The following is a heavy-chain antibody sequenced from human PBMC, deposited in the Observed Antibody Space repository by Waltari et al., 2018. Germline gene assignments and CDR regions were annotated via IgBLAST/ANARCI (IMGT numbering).Heavy chain of an antibody. CDR3: ARGRITIGP. V-gene: IGHV3-7*01. Sequence: EVQLVESGGGLVQPGGSLRLSCAAPGFSLTGYWMRWVRQAPGKGLEWVSNRKQAGSETNYVDSVKGRLTICRDNAENSLYLQMNSLRAEDTAVYYCARGRITIGPWGQGSLVTVSS. CDR1: GFSLTGYW. D-gene: IGHD3-10*01. J-gene: IGHJ4*02. CDR2: RKQAGSET.